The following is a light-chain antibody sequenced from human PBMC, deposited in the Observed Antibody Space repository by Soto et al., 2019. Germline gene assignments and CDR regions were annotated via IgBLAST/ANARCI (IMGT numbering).Light chain of an antibody. CDR2: AAS. J-gene: IGKJ5*01. CDR1: QSIDKY. CDR3: QQYGSSPIT. V-gene: IGKV1-39*01. Sequence: DIQMTQSPSSLSASVGDRVTITCRASQSIDKYLNWYQQKPGKGPDLLIYAASNLRTGVPSRFSGSGSGTDFTLTISRLEPEDFAVYYCQQYGSSPITFGQGTRLEIK.